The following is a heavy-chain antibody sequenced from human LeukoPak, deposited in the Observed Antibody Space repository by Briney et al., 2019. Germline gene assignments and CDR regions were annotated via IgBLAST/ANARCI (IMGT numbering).Heavy chain of an antibody. CDR2: IIPILGIA. J-gene: IGHJ6*02. D-gene: IGHD5/OR15-5a*01. CDR3: ARGLRPAAYYGMDV. Sequence: SVKVSCKASGGTFSSYAISWVRQAPGQGPEWMGRIIPILGIANYAQKFQGRVTITADKSTSTAYMELSSLRSEDTAVYYCARGLRPAAYYGMDVWGQGTTVTVSS. CDR1: GGTFSSYA. V-gene: IGHV1-69*04.